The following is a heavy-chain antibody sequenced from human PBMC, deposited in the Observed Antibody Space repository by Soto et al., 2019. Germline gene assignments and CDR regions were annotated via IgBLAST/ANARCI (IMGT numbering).Heavy chain of an antibody. J-gene: IGHJ6*02. Sequence: ASVKVSCKASGYTFTSYYMHWVRQAPGQGLEWMGIINPSGGSTSYAQKFQGRVAMTRDTSTSTVYMELSSLRSEDTAVYYCARPYSSSSPYYYCGMDVWGQGTTVTVSS. D-gene: IGHD6-6*01. V-gene: IGHV1-46*01. CDR1: GYTFTSYY. CDR3: ARPYSSSSPYYYCGMDV. CDR2: INPSGGST.